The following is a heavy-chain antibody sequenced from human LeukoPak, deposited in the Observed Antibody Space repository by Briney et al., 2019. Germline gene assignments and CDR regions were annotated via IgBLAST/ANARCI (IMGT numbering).Heavy chain of an antibody. CDR3: AKDFAPYDFWSFDV. CDR1: RFTFSSYA. J-gene: IGHJ3*01. Sequence: GGSLRLSCAASRFTFSSYAMSWVRQAPGKGLEWVSRIGGSGGDIHYADSVQGRLTISRDNSKNTLFLHMNSLRAEDTAVYYCAKDFAPYDFWSFDVWGHGTLVTVSS. CDR2: IGGSGGDI. V-gene: IGHV3-23*01. D-gene: IGHD3-3*01.